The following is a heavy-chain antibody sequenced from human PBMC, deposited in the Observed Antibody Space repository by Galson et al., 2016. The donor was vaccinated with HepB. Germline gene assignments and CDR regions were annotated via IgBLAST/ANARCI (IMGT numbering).Heavy chain of an antibody. Sequence: SLRLSCAASGFSLSDYKMNWVRQTPGKGLAWVSYISGSGNSVHYADSVKGRFTVSRDSAKNSLILDMNSLRVEDTGVYYCARGGYCGYGRCHVYQALDVWGQGTMATVSS. V-gene: IGHV3-48*03. D-gene: IGHD2-15*01. J-gene: IGHJ6*02. CDR3: ARGGYCGYGRCHVYQALDV. CDR2: ISGSGNSV. CDR1: GFSLSDYK.